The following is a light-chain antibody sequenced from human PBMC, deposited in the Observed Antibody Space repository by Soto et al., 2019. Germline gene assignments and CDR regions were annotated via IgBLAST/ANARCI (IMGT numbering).Light chain of an antibody. CDR2: DAS. CDR3: QQRSNWPLT. V-gene: IGKV3-11*01. J-gene: IGKJ4*01. Sequence: EIVLTQSPATLSLSPGERATLSCRASESVNNYLAWYQQQPGQAPRLLIYDASNRATGIPARFSGSGSGTDFTLTISSLEPEDFAVYYCQQRSNWPLTFGGGTKVEVK. CDR1: ESVNNY.